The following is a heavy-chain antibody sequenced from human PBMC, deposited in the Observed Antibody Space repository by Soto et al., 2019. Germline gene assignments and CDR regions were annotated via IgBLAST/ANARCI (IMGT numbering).Heavy chain of an antibody. V-gene: IGHV1-24*01. Sequence: ASVKVSCKVSGYTLTELSMHWVRQAPGKGLEWMGGFDPEDGETIYAQKFQGRVTMTEDTSTDTAYMELSSLRSEDTAVYYCATCKSGGDCYSGREDAFDIWGQGIMVTVSS. CDR1: GYTLTELS. CDR3: ATCKSGGDCYSGREDAFDI. D-gene: IGHD2-21*02. CDR2: FDPEDGET. J-gene: IGHJ3*02.